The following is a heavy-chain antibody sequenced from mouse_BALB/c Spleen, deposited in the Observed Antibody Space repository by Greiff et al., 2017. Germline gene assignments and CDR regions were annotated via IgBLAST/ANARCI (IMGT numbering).Heavy chain of an antibody. V-gene: IGHV3-8*02. J-gene: IGHJ3*01. Sequence: EVKLVESGPSLVKPSQTLSLTCSVTGDSITSGYWNWIRKFPGNKLEYMGYISYSGSTYYNPSLKSRISITRDTSKNQFFLQLNSVTTEDTATYYCAYYGSSLLWFAYWGQGTLVTVSA. D-gene: IGHD1-1*01. CDR3: AYYGSSLLWFAY. CDR1: GDSITSGY. CDR2: ISYSGST.